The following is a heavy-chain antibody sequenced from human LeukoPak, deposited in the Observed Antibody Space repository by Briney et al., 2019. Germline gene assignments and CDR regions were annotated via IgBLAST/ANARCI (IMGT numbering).Heavy chain of an antibody. CDR2: INPSGGST. J-gene: IGHJ4*02. CDR3: ARAPDDYDFWSGPFDY. Sequence: ASVKVSCKASGYTFTGYYMHWVRQAPGQGPEWMGIINPSGGSTNYAQNLQGRVTMTTDTSTSTAYMELRSLRSDDTAVYYCARAPDDYDFWSGPFDYWGRGTLVTVSS. V-gene: IGHV1-46*01. D-gene: IGHD3-3*01. CDR1: GYTFTGYY.